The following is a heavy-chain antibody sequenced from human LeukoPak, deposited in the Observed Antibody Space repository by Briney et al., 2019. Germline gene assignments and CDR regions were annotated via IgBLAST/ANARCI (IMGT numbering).Heavy chain of an antibody. V-gene: IGHV1-58*02. J-gene: IGHJ6*02. D-gene: IGHD3-3*01. CDR2: IVVSSGNT. CDR3: AVTPRPSGERITIFGVDPYYYYGMDV. CDR1: GFTFTHSA. Sequence: GTSVTVSFMSSGFTFTHSAMQWVRQARGQRLAWVGWIVVSSGNTNYAQKFQERVANTRDMSTSTAYMELSSLRSEDTAVYYCAVTPRPSGERITIFGVDPYYYYGMDVWGQGTTVTVSS.